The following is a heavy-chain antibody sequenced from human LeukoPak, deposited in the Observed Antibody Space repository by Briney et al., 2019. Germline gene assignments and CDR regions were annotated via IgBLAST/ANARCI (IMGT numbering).Heavy chain of an antibody. J-gene: IGHJ5*02. CDR1: GGSISSSSYY. CDR3: ARLWLPHWFDP. D-gene: IGHD5-12*01. CDR2: IYYRGST. Sequence: PSETLSLTCTVSGGSISSSSYYWGWIRQPPGKGLEWIGTIYYRGSTYYNLSLKSRVTISVDTSKNQFSLGLSSVTAAGTAVYCCARLWLPHWFDPWGQGTLVTVSS. V-gene: IGHV4-39*01.